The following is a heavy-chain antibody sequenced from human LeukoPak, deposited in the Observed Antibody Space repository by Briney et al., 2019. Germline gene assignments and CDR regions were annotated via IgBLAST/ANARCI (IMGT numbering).Heavy chain of an antibody. D-gene: IGHD2-2*01. J-gene: IGHJ4*02. V-gene: IGHV3-64D*06. CDR2: ISSNGGST. CDR3: VKRGYCSSTSCYVYFDY. Sequence: PGGSLRLSCSASGFTFSSYAMHWVRQAPGKGLEYVSAISSNGGSTYYADSVKGRFTISRDNSKNTLYLQMSSLRAEDTAVYYCVKRGYCSSTSCYVYFDYWGQGTLVTVS. CDR1: GFTFSSYA.